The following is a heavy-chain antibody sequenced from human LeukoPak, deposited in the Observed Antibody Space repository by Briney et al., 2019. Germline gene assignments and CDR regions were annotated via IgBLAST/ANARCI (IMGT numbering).Heavy chain of an antibody. CDR1: GFTFSSYS. CDR3: ARDYDFWSGYPPY. V-gene: IGHV3-21*01. J-gene: IGHJ4*02. CDR2: ISSSSSYI. Sequence: GGSLRLSCAASGFTFSSYSMNWVRQAPGKGLEWVSSISSSSSYIYYADSVKGRFTISRDNAKNSLYLQMNSLRAEDTAVYYCARDYDFWSGYPPYWGQGTLVTVSS. D-gene: IGHD3-3*01.